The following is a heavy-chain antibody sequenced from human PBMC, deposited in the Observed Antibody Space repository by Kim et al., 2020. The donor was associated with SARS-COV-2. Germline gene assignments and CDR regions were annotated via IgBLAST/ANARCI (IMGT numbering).Heavy chain of an antibody. J-gene: IGHJ5*02. CDR3: ARDLDYDILTGETNWFDP. D-gene: IGHD3-9*01. CDR1: GYTFTSYA. V-gene: IGHV7-4-1*02. Sequence: ASVKVSCKASGYTFTSYAMNWVRQAPGQGLEWMGWINTNTGNPTYAQGFTGRFVFSLDTSVSTAYLQISSLKAEDTAVYYCARDLDYDILTGETNWFDPWGQGTLVTVSS. CDR2: INTNTGNP.